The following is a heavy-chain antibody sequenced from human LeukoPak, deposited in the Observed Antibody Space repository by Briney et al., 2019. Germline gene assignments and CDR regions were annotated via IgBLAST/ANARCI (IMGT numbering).Heavy chain of an antibody. Sequence: GGSLRLSCVASGITFTNYGMHWVRQAPGKGLEWVAFIRYDGSDEYYADSVKGRFTISRDNSKNTLYLQMNSLRAEDTAVYYCAKDDYCSSTSCSPSAFDIWGQGTMVTVSS. J-gene: IGHJ3*02. D-gene: IGHD2-2*01. CDR1: GITFTNYG. CDR3: AKDDYCSSTSCSPSAFDI. V-gene: IGHV3-30*02. CDR2: IRYDGSDE.